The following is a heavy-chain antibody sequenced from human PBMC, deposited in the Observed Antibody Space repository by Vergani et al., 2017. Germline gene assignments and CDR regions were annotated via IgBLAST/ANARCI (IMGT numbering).Heavy chain of an antibody. V-gene: IGHV3-49*04. D-gene: IGHD4-11*01. CDR1: GFTFGDYA. Sequence: EVQLVESGGGLVQPGRSLRLSCTACGFTFGDYAMSWVRQAPGKGLEWVGFIRSKAYGGTTEYAASVKGRFTISRDDSKSIAYLQMNSLKTEDTAVYYCTRDPYSGYFDYWGQGTLVTVSS. CDR2: IRSKAYGGTT. CDR3: TRDPYSGYFDY. J-gene: IGHJ4*02.